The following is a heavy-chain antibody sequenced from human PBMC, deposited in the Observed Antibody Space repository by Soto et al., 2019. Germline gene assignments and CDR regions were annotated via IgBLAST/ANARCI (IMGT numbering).Heavy chain of an antibody. J-gene: IGHJ6*02. Sequence: LSLTCAVYGGSFSGYYWSWIRQPPGKGLEWIGEINHSGSTNYNPSLKSRVTISVDTSKNQFSLKLSSVTAADTAVYYCAGTVLRFLEWLPTDVWGQGTTVTVSS. V-gene: IGHV4-34*01. CDR3: AGTVLRFLEWLPTDV. CDR2: INHSGST. CDR1: GGSFSGYY. D-gene: IGHD3-3*01.